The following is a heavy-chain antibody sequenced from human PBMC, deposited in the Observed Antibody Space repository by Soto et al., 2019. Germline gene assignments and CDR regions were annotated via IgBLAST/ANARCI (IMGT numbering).Heavy chain of an antibody. J-gene: IGHJ5*02. V-gene: IGHV1-8*01. CDR1: GYTFSNYD. CDR3: ARDIGPALDWFGP. CDR2: MNPKSGQR. D-gene: IGHD2-15*01. Sequence: ASVKVSCKASGYTFSNYDINWVRQASGQGLELMGWMNPKSGQRNFAPRFQGRLTMTANTSMSTAYMELSSLRSDDTAVYYCARDIGPALDWFGPWGQGTLVTV.